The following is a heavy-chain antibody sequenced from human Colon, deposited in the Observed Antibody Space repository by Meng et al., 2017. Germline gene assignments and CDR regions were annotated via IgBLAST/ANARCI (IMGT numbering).Heavy chain of an antibody. CDR1: GGSISRSDW. CDR3: ASSDYYRSDY. Sequence: QGHIRVAVPGLVNPSETLSLTCAVSGGSISRSDWWSWVRQPPGKGLEWIGETSHSGSTNYSPSLKSRVTISLDKSKNQLSLKLNSVTAADTAVYYCASSDYYRSDYWGQGTLVTVSS. D-gene: IGHD3-22*01. CDR2: TSHSGST. J-gene: IGHJ4*02. V-gene: IGHV4-4*02.